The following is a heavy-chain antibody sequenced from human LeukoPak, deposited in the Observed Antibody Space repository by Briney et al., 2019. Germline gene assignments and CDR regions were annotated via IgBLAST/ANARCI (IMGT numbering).Heavy chain of an antibody. V-gene: IGHV4-61*02. Sequence: SQTLSLTCTVSGGSISSGSYFWSWIRQSAGRGLEWIGRIDSSGNTNYNPSLKSRVTMSLDTSKNQFSLKLNSVTAADAAVYYCATYYNSPFDPWGQGTLVTVSS. CDR2: IDSSGNT. D-gene: IGHD3-3*01. J-gene: IGHJ5*02. CDR1: GGSISSGSYF. CDR3: ATYYNSPFDP.